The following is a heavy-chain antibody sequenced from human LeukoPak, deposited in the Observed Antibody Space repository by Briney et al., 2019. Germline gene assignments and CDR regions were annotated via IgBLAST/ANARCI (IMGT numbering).Heavy chain of an antibody. D-gene: IGHD3-3*01. Sequence: HSGGSLRLSCAASGFTFSSYAMHWVRQAPGKGLEYVSAISSNGGSTYYANSVKGRFTISRGNSKNTLYLQMGSLRAEDMAVYYCARSYDFWSGSSYYYYMDVWGKGTTVTVSS. V-gene: IGHV3-64*01. J-gene: IGHJ6*03. CDR3: ARSYDFWSGSSYYYYMDV. CDR2: ISSNGGST. CDR1: GFTFSSYA.